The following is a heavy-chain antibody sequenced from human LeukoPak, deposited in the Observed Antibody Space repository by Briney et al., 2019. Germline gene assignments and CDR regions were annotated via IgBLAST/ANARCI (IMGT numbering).Heavy chain of an antibody. CDR2: INHSGST. V-gene: IGHV4-34*01. Sequence: SETLSLTCAVYGGSFSGYYWSWIRQPPGKGLEWIGEINHSGSTNYNPSLKSRVTISVDTSKNQFSLKLSSVTAADTAVYYCARRGGSGWYRVDPWGQGTLVTVSS. CDR3: ARRGGSGWYRVDP. J-gene: IGHJ5*02. D-gene: IGHD6-19*01. CDR1: GGSFSGYY.